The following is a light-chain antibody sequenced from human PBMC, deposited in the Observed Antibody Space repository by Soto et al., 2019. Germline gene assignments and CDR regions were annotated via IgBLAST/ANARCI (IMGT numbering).Light chain of an antibody. CDR2: DAS. V-gene: IGKV1-13*02. Sequence: AIQLTQSPSSLSASVGDRVTITCRTSQDITNTLAWYQQKPGTPPKLLMYDASSLESGVPSRFSGSGSGTDFTLTVSSLQPEDFATYYCQQFNSHPFTFGGGTKVDIK. CDR1: QDITNT. CDR3: QQFNSHPFT. J-gene: IGKJ4*02.